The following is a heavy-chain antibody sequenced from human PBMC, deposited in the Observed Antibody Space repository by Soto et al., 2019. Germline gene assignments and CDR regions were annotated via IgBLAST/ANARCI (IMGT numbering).Heavy chain of an antibody. V-gene: IGHV4-30-4*01. J-gene: IGHJ4*02. CDR2: IYYSGST. Sequence: SETLSLTCTVSGGSISSGDYYWSWIRQPPGKGLEWIGYIYYSGSTYYNPSLKSRVTISVDTSKNQFSLKLSSVTAADTAVYYCARVRGGSPSIGEYFDYWGQGTLVTVSS. CDR3: ARVRGGSPSIGEYFDY. D-gene: IGHD1-26*01. CDR1: GGSISSGDYY.